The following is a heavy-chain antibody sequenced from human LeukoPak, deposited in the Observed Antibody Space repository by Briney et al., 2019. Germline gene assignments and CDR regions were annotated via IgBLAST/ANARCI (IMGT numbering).Heavy chain of an antibody. D-gene: IGHD6-13*01. CDR1: GFTFNNYG. J-gene: IGHJ5*02. Sequence: GGSLRLSCAASGFTFNNYGMHWVRQAPGKGLEWVAVIWYDGSNKYYADSVKGRFTISRDNSKNTLYLQMSSLRAEDTAVYYCARDSGSRWYALSHHWFDPWGQGTLVTVSS. V-gene: IGHV3-33*01. CDR3: ARDSGSRWYALSHHWFDP. CDR2: IWYDGSNK.